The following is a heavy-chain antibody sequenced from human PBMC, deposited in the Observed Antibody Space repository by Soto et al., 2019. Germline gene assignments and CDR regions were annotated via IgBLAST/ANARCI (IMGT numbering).Heavy chain of an antibody. CDR1: GGSVSSGSYY. V-gene: IGHV4-61*01. CDR2: IYYSGST. J-gene: IGHJ3*01. CDR3: ARDPRDLKKAFDL. Sequence: QVQLQESGPGLVKPSETLSLTCTVSGGSVSSGSYYWSWIRQPPGKGLEWIGYIYYSGSTNYNPSLKSQVTMPVDASKDQFSLKMTSMTAADTAVYYCARDPRDLKKAFDLWGQGTMVTVSS.